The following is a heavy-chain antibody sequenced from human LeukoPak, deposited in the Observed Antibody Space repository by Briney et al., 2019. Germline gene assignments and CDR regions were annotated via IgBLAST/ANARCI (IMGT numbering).Heavy chain of an antibody. J-gene: IGHJ4*02. CDR3: ARGIYDSSGYYPYYFDY. Sequence: PGGSLRLSCAASGFTFSSSEMNWVRQAPGKGLEWVSYISSSGSTIYYADSVKGRFTISRDNSKNTLYLQMNSLRAEDTAVYYCARGIYDSSGYYPYYFDYWGQGTLVTVSS. CDR2: ISSSGSTI. CDR1: GFTFSSSE. V-gene: IGHV3-48*03. D-gene: IGHD3-22*01.